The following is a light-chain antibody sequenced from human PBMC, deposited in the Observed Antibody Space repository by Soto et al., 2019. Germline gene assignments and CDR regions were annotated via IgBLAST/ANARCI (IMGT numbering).Light chain of an antibody. CDR3: CSFTSITNYV. CDR1: SSDVGAYNY. CDR2: EVS. J-gene: IGLJ1*01. V-gene: IGLV2-14*01. Sequence: LTQPDYVVASLGQSITISCTGTSSDVGAYNYVSWYQQQPGKAPKVMISEVSNRPSGVSNRFSGSKSGNTASLIISGLQAEDQADYYCCSFTSITNYVFGTGTKVTVL.